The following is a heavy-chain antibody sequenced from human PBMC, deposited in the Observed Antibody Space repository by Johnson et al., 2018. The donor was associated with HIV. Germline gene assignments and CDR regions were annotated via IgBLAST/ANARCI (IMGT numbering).Heavy chain of an antibody. J-gene: IGHJ3*02. Sequence: QLVESGGGLVQPGGSLRLSCAASGLTFSKYAMNWVRQAPGKGLEWVSLIGGSAVSTYYADSVRGRFTISRDNSKNTLYLQMNSLRAEDTAVYYCAKDQFSSPGGEAFDMWGQGTMVTVSS. V-gene: IGHV3-23*04. CDR1: GLTFSKYA. D-gene: IGHD6-6*01. CDR3: AKDQFSSPGGEAFDM. CDR2: IGGSAVST.